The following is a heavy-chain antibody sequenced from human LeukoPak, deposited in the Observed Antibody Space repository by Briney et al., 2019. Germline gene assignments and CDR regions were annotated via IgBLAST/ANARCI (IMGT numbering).Heavy chain of an antibody. CDR1: GYTFTGYY. V-gene: IGHV1-2*02. D-gene: IGHD5-24*01. CDR2: INPNSGGT. J-gene: IGHJ4*02. CDR3: ASRDDPQGGFDY. Sequence: ASVKVSCKASGYTFTGYYMHWVRQASGQGLEWMGWINPNSGGTDYAQKFQGRVTMTRDTSISTAYMELNRLRPDDTAVYYCASRDDPQGGFDYWGQGTLVTVPS.